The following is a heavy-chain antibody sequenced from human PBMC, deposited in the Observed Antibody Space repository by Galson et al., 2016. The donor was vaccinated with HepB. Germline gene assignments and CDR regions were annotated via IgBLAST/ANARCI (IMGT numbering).Heavy chain of an antibody. CDR3: ATDGDDHGVTGFDY. V-gene: IGHV3-74*01. CDR2: INGDGSST. Sequence: SLRLSCAASGFTFSSFWMHWVRQVPGKGLVWVSHINGDGSSTSYADSVKGRFSISRDNAKNTLYLQMNSLRAEDTAVYYCATDGDDHGVTGFDYWGQGTLVTVSS. D-gene: IGHD4-17*01. CDR1: GFTFSSFW. J-gene: IGHJ4*02.